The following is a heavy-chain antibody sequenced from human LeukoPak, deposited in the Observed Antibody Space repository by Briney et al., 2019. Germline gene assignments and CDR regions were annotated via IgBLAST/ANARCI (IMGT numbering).Heavy chain of an antibody. CDR3: ARFRSRLWVMVFDY. CDR2: IYHSGST. V-gene: IGHV4-38-2*01. Sequence: SETLSLTCAVSGYSISSGYYWGWIRQPPGKGLEWIGSIYHSGSTYYNPSLKSRVTISVDTSKNQFSLKLSSVTAADTAVYYCARFRSRLWVMVFDYWGQGTLVTVSS. J-gene: IGHJ4*02. D-gene: IGHD2-8*01. CDR1: GYSISSGYY.